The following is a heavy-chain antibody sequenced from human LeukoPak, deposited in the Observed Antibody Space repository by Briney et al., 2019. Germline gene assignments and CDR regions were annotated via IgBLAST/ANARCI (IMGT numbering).Heavy chain of an antibody. CDR2: IYYSGNT. V-gene: IGHV4-39*01. J-gene: IGHJ4*02. D-gene: IGHD6-19*01. CDR1: GGSISSNDHY. CDR3: ARHPHYFHNSGGFDY. Sequence: KSPETLSLTCTVSGGSISSNDHYWGWIRQPPGKGLEWIASIYYSGNTYYNPSLKSRVTISVDTSKNQFSLNVSPVTAADTSVYYCARHPHYFHNSGGFDYWGQGTLVTVSS.